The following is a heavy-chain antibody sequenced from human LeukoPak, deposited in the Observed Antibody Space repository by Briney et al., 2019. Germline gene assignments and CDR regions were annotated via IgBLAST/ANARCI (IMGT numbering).Heavy chain of an antibody. D-gene: IGHD3-16*01. J-gene: IGHJ4*02. CDR3: AKRGEDPVDLDY. Sequence: GGSLRLSCAASGFTFTNAWMSWVRQAPGKGLEWVSAITGSGDRTYYTDSVRGRFTVSRDNSKNTLYLQMNGLRAEDTAVYYCAKRGEDPVDLDYWGQGTLVTVSS. CDR1: GFTFTNAW. CDR2: ITGSGDRT. V-gene: IGHV3-23*01.